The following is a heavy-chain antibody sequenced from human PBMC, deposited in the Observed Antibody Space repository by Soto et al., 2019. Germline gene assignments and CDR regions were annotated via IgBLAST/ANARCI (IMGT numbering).Heavy chain of an antibody. CDR3: ARGGYSSGLPHAFDI. CDR1: GGSISSYY. J-gene: IGHJ3*02. V-gene: IGHV4-59*01. CDR2: IYYSGST. Sequence: PSETLSLTCTVSGGSISSYYWSWVRQPPGKGLEWIGYIYYSGSTNYNPSLKSRVTISVDTSKNQFSLKLSSVTAADTAVYYCARGGYSSGLPHAFDIWGQGTMVTVSS. D-gene: IGHD6-19*01.